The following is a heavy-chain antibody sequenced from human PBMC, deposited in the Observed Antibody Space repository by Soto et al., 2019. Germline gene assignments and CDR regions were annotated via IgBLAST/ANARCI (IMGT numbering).Heavy chain of an antibody. CDR1: VYTLTELS. D-gene: IGHD5-12*01. V-gene: IGHV1-24*01. CDR2: FDPEDGET. J-gene: IGHJ3*02. Sequence: ASVTVSCTVSVYTLTELSMHWVRQAPGKGLEWMGGFDPEDGETIYAQKFQGRVTMTEDTSTDTAYMELSSLRSEDTAVYYCATRDIVATSGPVGAFDIWGQGTMVTVSS. CDR3: ATRDIVATSGPVGAFDI.